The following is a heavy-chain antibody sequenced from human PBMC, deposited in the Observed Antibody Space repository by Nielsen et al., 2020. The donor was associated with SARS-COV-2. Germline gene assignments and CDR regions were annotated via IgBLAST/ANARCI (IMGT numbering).Heavy chain of an antibody. D-gene: IGHD6-13*01. CDR1: GFTFDDYA. CDR2: ISWNSGSI. CDR3: AQNLAGYSTRLAFDP. Sequence: SLKISCAASGFTFDDYAMHWVRQAPGKGLEWVSGISWNSGSIGYADSVKGRFTISRDNAKNSLYLQMNSLRAEDTALYYCAQNLAGYSTRLAFDPWGQGTLVTVSS. V-gene: IGHV3-9*01. J-gene: IGHJ5*02.